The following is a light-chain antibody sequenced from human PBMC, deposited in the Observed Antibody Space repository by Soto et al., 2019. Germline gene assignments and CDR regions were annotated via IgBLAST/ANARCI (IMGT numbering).Light chain of an antibody. J-gene: IGKJ2*01. CDR2: DAS. CDR3: QQSYTVPHT. V-gene: IGKV1-5*01. CDR1: QSISSW. Sequence: DIQMTQSPSTLSASVGDRVTITCRASQSISSWLAWYQQKPGKAPKLLIYDASSLESGVPSRVSGSGSGTEFTLTIDSLQPDDFATYYCQQSYTVPHTFGQGTKVEI.